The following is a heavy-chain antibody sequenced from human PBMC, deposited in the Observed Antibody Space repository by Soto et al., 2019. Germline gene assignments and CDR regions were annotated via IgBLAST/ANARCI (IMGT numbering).Heavy chain of an antibody. CDR2: ISGSGGST. CDR1: GFTFSSYA. D-gene: IGHD6-6*01. J-gene: IGHJ4*02. V-gene: IGHV3-23*01. Sequence: GGSLRLSCAASGFTFSSYAMSWVRQAPGKGLEWVSAISGSGGSTYYADSVKGRFTISRDNSKNTLYLQMNSLRAEDRAVYYCAKDRRGSIAARPIGDYWGQGTLVTVSS. CDR3: AKDRRGSIAARPIGDY.